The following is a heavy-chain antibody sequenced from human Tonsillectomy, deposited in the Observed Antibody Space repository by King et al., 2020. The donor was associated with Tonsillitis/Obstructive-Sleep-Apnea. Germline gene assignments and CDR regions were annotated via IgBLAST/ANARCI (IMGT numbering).Heavy chain of an antibody. CDR2: INGRGGGQ. D-gene: IGHD7-27*01. V-gene: IGHV3-23*04. Sequence: VQLVESGGGLVQPGGSLRLSCSASGFTFRHYAMSWVRQAPGKGLEWVSSINGRGGGQFYADSVKGRFTISRDNFKNTLYLQMNDLRAEDTALYYCAKDSTGEYYYYMDVWGMGTTVTVSS. CDR1: GFTFRHYA. J-gene: IGHJ6*03. CDR3: AKDSTGEYYYYMDV.